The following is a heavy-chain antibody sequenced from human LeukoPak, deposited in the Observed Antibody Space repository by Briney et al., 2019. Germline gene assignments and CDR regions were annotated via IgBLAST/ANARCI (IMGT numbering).Heavy chain of an antibody. CDR3: ARDFGYYYDSSGYYDY. D-gene: IGHD3-22*01. J-gene: IGHJ4*02. CDR1: GFTFSSYE. CDR2: ISSRSSYI. Sequence: GGSLRLSCEASGFTFSSYEMNWVRQAPGKGLEWVSSISSRSSYIYYADSVKGRFTISRDNAKNSLYLQMNSLRAEDTAVYYCARDFGYYYDSSGYYDYWGQGTLVTVSS. V-gene: IGHV3-21*01.